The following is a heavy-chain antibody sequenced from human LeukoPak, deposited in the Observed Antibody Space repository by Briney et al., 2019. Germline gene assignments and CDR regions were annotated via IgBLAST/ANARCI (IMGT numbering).Heavy chain of an antibody. CDR3: ARQGEGYDYVWGSYRPPPSY. CDR2: IYYSGST. CDR1: GGSISSSSYY. V-gene: IGHV4-39*01. J-gene: IGHJ4*02. Sequence: SETLSLTCTVSGGSISSSSYYWGWISQPPGKGLEWIGSIYYSGSTYYNPSLKSRVTISVDTSKNQFSLKLSSVTAADTAVYYCARQGEGYDYVWGSYRPPPSYWGQGTLVTVSS. D-gene: IGHD3-16*02.